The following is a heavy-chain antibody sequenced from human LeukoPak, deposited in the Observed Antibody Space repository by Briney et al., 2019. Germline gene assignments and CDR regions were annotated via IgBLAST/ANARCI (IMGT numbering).Heavy chain of an antibody. J-gene: IGHJ4*02. Sequence: GRSLRLSCAASGFTSSSNGMHWVRQAAGKGLEWVAIIWYDGSNKYYADSVQGRFTISRDNSKNTLYLQMNSLSAEDTAVYYCTRDLPGGASDLDSCGQGTLVTVSS. CDR3: TRDLPGGASDLDS. D-gene: IGHD2-21*01. CDR1: GFTSSSNG. CDR2: IWYDGSNK. V-gene: IGHV3-33*01.